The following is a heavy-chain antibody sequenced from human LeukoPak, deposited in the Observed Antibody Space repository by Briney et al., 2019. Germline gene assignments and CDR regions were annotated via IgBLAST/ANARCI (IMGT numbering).Heavy chain of an antibody. CDR1: GGSITGYY. V-gene: IGHV4-4*07. J-gene: IGHJ4*02. D-gene: IGHD2-15*01. Sequence: SETLSLTCTVSGGSITGYYWSWIRQPAGEGLEWIGRIYTSGSTFYNPGSTFYNPSLKSRVTMSVDPSKNQFSLKLTSMTAADTAVYYCARGGVVVAATFDYWGQGTLVTVSS. CDR2: IYTSGSTFYNPGST. CDR3: ARGGVVVAATFDY.